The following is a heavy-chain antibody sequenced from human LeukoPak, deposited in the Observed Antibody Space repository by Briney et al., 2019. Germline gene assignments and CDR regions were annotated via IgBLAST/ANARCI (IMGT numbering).Heavy chain of an antibody. Sequence: GGSLRLSCAASGFTFSSYSMNWVRQAPGKGLEWVSYISSSSSYIYYADSVKGRFTISRDNAKNSLYLQMNSLRAEDTAVYYCARDFTGKAAPGDPSLDYWGQGTLVTVSS. CDR3: ARDFTGKAAPGDPSLDY. D-gene: IGHD6-13*01. V-gene: IGHV3-21*05. J-gene: IGHJ4*02. CDR2: ISSSSSYI. CDR1: GFTFSSYS.